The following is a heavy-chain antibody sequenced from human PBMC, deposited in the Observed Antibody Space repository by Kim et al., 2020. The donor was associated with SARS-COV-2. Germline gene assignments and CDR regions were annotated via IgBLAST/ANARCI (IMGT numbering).Heavy chain of an antibody. CDR2: IIPIFGTA. D-gene: IGHD3-9*01. V-gene: IGHV1-69*06. CDR1: GGTFSSYA. J-gene: IGHJ3*02. Sequence: SVKVSCKASGGTFSSYAISWVRQAPGQGLEWMGGIIPIFGTANYAQKFQGRVTITADKSTSTAYMELSSLRSEDTAMYYCAGYFDWFGDAFDIWGQGTMVTVSS. CDR3: AGYFDWFGDAFDI.